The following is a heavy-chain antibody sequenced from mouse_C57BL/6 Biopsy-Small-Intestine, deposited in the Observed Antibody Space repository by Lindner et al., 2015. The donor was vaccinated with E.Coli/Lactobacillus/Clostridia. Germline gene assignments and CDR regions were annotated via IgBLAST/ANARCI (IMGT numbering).Heavy chain of an antibody. CDR3: GRGVLGWDGNFDV. CDR2: IYPGDGNT. J-gene: IGHJ1*03. CDR1: GYAFSNSW. Sequence: VQLQESGPEPVKPGASVKISCRASGYAFSNSWMNWMIQRPGKGLEWIGRIYPGDGNTNYNEKFKGKATLTADKSSNTAYMQLNNLTSEDSAVYFCGRGVLGWDGNFDVWGTGTAVTVSS. D-gene: IGHD4-1*01. V-gene: IGHV1-82*01.